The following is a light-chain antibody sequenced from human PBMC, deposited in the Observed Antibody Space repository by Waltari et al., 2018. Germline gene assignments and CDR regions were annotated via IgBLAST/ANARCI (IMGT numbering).Light chain of an antibody. CDR2: RNN. Sequence: QSVLTQPPSASGTPGQRVTISCSGSSSNIGINTVNWYQQLPGTAPKLLIYRNNQRPSGAPDRFSGSKSGTSASLAISGLQSEDEADYYCAVWDDSLNGWVFGGGTKLTVL. CDR3: AVWDDSLNGWV. CDR1: SSNIGINT. V-gene: IGLV1-44*01. J-gene: IGLJ3*02.